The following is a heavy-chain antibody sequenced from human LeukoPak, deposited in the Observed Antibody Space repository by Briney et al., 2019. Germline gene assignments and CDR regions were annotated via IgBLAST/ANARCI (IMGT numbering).Heavy chain of an antibody. V-gene: IGHV3-23*01. D-gene: IGHD6-19*01. CDR2: ISGSGGST. CDR1: GFTFSSYA. Sequence: GGSLRPSCAASGFTFSSYAMSWVRQAPGKWLEWVSAISGSGGSTYYADSVKGRFTISRDNSKNTLYLQMNSLRAEDTAVYYCANEVAGWEYFDLWGRGTLVTVSS. CDR3: ANEVAGWEYFDL. J-gene: IGHJ2*01.